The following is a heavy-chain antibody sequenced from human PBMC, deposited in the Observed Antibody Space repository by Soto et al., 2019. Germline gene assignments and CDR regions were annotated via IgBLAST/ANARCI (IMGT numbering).Heavy chain of an antibody. J-gene: IGHJ4*02. CDR3: ARVRREYDNSGPVDY. CDR2: IYYSGST. CDR1: GSSISSGDYY. D-gene: IGHD3-22*01. V-gene: IGHV4-30-4*01. Sequence: SETLSLTCTVSGSSISSGDYYWTWSRQPPGKGLEWIGSIYYSGSTYYNPSLKSRVTMSVDRSRNQFSLKLNSVSAADTAVYYCARVRREYDNSGPVDYWGQGTLVTVSS.